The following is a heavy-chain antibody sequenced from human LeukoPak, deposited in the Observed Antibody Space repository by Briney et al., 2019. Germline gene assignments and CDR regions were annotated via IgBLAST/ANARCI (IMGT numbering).Heavy chain of an antibody. CDR2: IYSGGST. CDR1: GFTVSSNY. Sequence: GGSLRLSCAASGFTVSSNYMSWVRQAPGKGLEWVSVIYSGGSTYYADSVKGRFTISRDNSKNTLCLQMNSLRAEDTAVYYCAVYGSGSYDAFDIWGQGTMVTVSS. D-gene: IGHD3-10*01. CDR3: AVYGSGSYDAFDI. V-gene: IGHV3-66*01. J-gene: IGHJ3*02.